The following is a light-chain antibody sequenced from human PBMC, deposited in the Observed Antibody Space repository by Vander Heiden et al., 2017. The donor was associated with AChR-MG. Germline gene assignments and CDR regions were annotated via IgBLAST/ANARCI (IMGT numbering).Light chain of an antibody. V-gene: IGLV3-21*02. CDR2: DDS. CDR3: QVWGTSDHLV. J-gene: IGLJ2*01. CDR1: QIGSKS. Sequence: YVLTPPPTVSVSPGQTARLTCGASQIGSKSVHWYQQKPGQAPVLIVYDDSDRPSGIPQRFSGSNSGNTATLAISRVEAGDEADFYCQVWGTSDHLVFGGGTKLTVL.